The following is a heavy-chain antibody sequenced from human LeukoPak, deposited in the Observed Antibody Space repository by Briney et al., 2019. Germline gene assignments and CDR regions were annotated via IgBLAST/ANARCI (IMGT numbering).Heavy chain of an antibody. Sequence: GESLKISCKGSGYSFSSYWIAWVRQMPGKGLEWLGIIHPGNSETTYNPSFKGHVTMSADKSISTASLQWSSLEDTDTAKYYCARRLSTIAISAANDYWGQGTLVTVSS. J-gene: IGHJ4*02. CDR2: IHPGNSET. CDR1: GYSFSSYW. CDR3: ARRLSTIAISAANDY. D-gene: IGHD6-13*01. V-gene: IGHV5-51*01.